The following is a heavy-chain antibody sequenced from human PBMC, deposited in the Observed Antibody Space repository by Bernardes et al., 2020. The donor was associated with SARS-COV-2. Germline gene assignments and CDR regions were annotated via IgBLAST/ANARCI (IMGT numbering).Heavy chain of an antibody. V-gene: IGHV4-61*01. CDR3: AREPLGGVTMVRGVIKRYGMDV. J-gene: IGHJ6*02. D-gene: IGHD3-10*01. Sequence: LSLTCTVSGGSVSSGSYYWSWIRQPPGKGLEWIGYIYYSGSTNYNPSLKSRVTISVDTSKNQFSLKLSSVTAADTAVYYCAREPLGGVTMVRGVIKRYGMDVWGQGTTVTVSS. CDR1: GGSVSSGSYY. CDR2: IYYSGST.